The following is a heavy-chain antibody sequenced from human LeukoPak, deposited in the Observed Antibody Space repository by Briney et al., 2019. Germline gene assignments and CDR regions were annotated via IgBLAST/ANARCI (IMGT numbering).Heavy chain of an antibody. V-gene: IGHV4-4*02. Sequence: PSETLSLTCAVSGGSISSSNWWSWVRQPPGKGLEWIGEIYYSGSTYYNPSLKSRVTISVDTSKNQFSLKLSSVTAADTAVYYCARVGPELRFLGSWFDPWGQGTLVTVSS. J-gene: IGHJ5*02. CDR2: IYYSGST. D-gene: IGHD3-3*01. CDR1: GGSISSSNW. CDR3: ARVGPELRFLGSWFDP.